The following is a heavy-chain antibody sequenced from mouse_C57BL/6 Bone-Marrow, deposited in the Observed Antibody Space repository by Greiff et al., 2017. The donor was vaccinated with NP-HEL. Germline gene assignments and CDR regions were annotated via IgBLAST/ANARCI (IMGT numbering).Heavy chain of an antibody. D-gene: IGHD1-1*01. CDR2: IWRGGST. J-gene: IGHJ1*03. V-gene: IGHV2-5*01. CDR3: ANHYGSSYWYFDV. Sequence: VKLMESGPGLVQPSQSLSITCTVSGFSLTSYGVHWVRQSPGKGLEWLGVIWRGGSTDYTAAFMSRLSITKDNSKSQVFFKMNSLQADDTAIYYCANHYGSSYWYFDVWGTGTTVTVSS. CDR1: GFSLTSYG.